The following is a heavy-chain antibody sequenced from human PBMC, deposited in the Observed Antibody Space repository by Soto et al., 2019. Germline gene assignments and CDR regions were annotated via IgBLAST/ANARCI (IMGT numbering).Heavy chain of an antibody. CDR2: IYYSGST. D-gene: IGHD2-15*01. CDR1: GGSISSGGYY. J-gene: IGHJ6*02. CDR3: ARGGHCAGSTLRPHYYYGMDV. Sequence: QVQLQESGPGLVKPSQTLSLTCTVSGGSISSGGYYWSWIRQHPGKGLEWIGYIYYSGSTYYNPTLKSRVTISVDTSNNQFSLKLSSATAADTAVYYCARGGHCAGSTLRPHYYYGMDVWGQGTTVTVSS. V-gene: IGHV4-31*03.